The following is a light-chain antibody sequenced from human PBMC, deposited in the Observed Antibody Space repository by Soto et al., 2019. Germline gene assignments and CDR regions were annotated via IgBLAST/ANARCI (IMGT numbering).Light chain of an antibody. V-gene: IGKV3-11*01. Sequence: EIVLTQSPATLSLSPGEGANLSCMASQSVTSSLDWYQQKPGQAPRLLIYGASNRATGISARFSASGSGTDFRLTISTLEPEDFAVYYCQQHSNWPYTFGQGTKLEIK. CDR1: QSVTSS. CDR3: QQHSNWPYT. CDR2: GAS. J-gene: IGKJ2*01.